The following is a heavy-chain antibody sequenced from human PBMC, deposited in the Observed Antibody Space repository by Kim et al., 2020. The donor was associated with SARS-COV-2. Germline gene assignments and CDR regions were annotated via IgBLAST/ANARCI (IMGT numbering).Heavy chain of an antibody. CDR2: INAGNGNT. CDR1: GYTFTSYA. Sequence: ASVKVSCKASGYTFTSYAMHWVPQAPGQRLEWMGWINAGNGNTKYSQKFQGRVTITRDTSASTAYMELSSLRSEDTAVYYCAKGQHTYSSSWYYFDYWGQGTLVTVSS. J-gene: IGHJ4*02. CDR3: AKGQHTYSSSWYYFDY. D-gene: IGHD6-13*01. V-gene: IGHV1-3*01.